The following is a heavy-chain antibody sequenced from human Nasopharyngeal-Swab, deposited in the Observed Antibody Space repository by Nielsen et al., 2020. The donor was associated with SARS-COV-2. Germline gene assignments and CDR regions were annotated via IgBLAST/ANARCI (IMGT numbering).Heavy chain of an antibody. CDR2: INPNSGGT. CDR3: ARGGYSSGWPDRYGMDV. V-gene: IGHV1-2*04. Sequence: AAVKVSCRASGDTFTGYYMHWVRQAPGQGLEWMGWINPNSGGTNYAQKFQGWVTMTRDTSISTAYMELSRLRSDDTAVYYCARGGYSSGWPDRYGMDVWGQGTTVTVSS. D-gene: IGHD6-19*01. CDR1: GDTFTGYY. J-gene: IGHJ6*02.